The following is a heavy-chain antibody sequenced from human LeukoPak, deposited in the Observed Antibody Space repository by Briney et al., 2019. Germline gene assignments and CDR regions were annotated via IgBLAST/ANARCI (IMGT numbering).Heavy chain of an antibody. J-gene: IGHJ4*02. CDR3: ARDVEVCRIGACYWTTFDC. Sequence: GGSLRLSCAAPGFTFSNYAMTWVRQAPGRGLEGASTISVSGGSTYYADSVKGRFTISRDTASETVNLQMNSLRAEDTAVYYCARDVEVCRIGACYWTTFDCWGQGTLVTVSS. CDR1: GFTFSNYA. D-gene: IGHD2-21*02. CDR2: ISVSGGST. V-gene: IGHV3-23*01.